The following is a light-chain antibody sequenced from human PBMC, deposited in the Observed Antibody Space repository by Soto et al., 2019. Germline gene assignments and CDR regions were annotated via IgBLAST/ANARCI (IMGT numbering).Light chain of an antibody. CDR2: GAS. CDR3: QQYNTWLWT. V-gene: IGKV3-15*01. CDR1: QNVNAN. Sequence: EVVMTQSPATLSVSPGERATLSCRASQNVNANLAWYQQKPGQAPRLLIHGASTRATGIPARFSGSGFGTEFILTIISLQSEDFAVYYCQQYNTWLWTFDQGTKVEGK. J-gene: IGKJ1*01.